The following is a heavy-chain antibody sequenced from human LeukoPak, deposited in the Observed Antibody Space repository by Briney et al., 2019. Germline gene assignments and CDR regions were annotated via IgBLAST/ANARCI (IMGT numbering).Heavy chain of an antibody. CDR1: GFTFRTTA. V-gene: IGHV3-23*01. CDR3: VKGGWGSICDY. J-gene: IGHJ4*02. D-gene: IGHD2-21*01. CDR2: IGRGGDT. Sequence: PGRSLRLSCAASGFTFRTTAMSWVRRGPGKGLEWVSGIGRGGDTYYAESVKGRFRLSRDNSKNTVYPQMNSLRVDDTAVYYCVKGGWGSICDYWGQGTLLTVSS.